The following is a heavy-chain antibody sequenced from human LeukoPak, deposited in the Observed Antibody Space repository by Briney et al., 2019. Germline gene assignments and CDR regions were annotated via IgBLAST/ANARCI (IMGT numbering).Heavy chain of an antibody. Sequence: PGGSLRLSCAASGFTFSSYGMHWVRQAPGKGLEWVAFIRYDGSNKYYADSVKGRFTISRDNSKNTLYLQMNSLRAEDTAVYYCAKTRRAAVNWFDPWGQGTLVTVCS. D-gene: IGHD2-15*01. CDR2: IRYDGSNK. CDR3: AKTRRAAVNWFDP. CDR1: GFTFSSYG. J-gene: IGHJ5*02. V-gene: IGHV3-30*02.